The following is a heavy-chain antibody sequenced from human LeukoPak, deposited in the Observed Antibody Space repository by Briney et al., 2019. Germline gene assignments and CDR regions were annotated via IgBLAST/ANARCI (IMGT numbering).Heavy chain of an antibody. CDR3: ARDRSNLGYSSSWYDY. Sequence: GGSLRLSCAASGFTFGSYSMNWVRQAPGKGLEWVSYISSSSSTIYYADSVKGRFTISRDNAKNSLYLQMNSLRAEDTAVYYCARDRSNLGYSSSWYDYWGQGTLVTVSS. D-gene: IGHD6-13*01. CDR1: GFTFGSYS. CDR2: ISSSSSTI. J-gene: IGHJ4*02. V-gene: IGHV3-48*04.